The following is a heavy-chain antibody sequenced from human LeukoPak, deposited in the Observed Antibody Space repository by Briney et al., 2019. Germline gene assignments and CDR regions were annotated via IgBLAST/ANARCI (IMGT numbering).Heavy chain of an antibody. V-gene: IGHV4-61*02. CDR3: ARGVDTVTKGGFDY. J-gene: IGHJ4*02. Sequence: SETLSLTCTVSGGSISSSSYYWDWIRQPAGKGLEWIGRIYTSGSTNYNPSLKSRVTISVDTSKNQFSLKLSSVTAADTAVYYCARGVDTVTKGGFDYWGQGTLVTVSS. CDR2: IYTSGST. CDR1: GGSISSSSYY. D-gene: IGHD4-17*01.